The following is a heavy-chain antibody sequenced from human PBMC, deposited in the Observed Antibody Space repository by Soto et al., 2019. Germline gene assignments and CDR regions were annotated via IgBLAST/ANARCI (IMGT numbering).Heavy chain of an antibody. CDR1: GFSFSSYG. V-gene: IGHV3-30*18. CDR3: AKSREGWPDY. Sequence: QVQLVESGGGVVQPGRSLRLSCADSGFSFSSYGMHWVRQAPGKGLEWVAVISYDGGNKFYADSVKGRFTISRDNSKNTLYLQMNSLRAEDTAVYYCAKSREGWPDYWGKGTLVTVSS. CDR2: ISYDGGNK. J-gene: IGHJ4*02. D-gene: IGHD6-19*01.